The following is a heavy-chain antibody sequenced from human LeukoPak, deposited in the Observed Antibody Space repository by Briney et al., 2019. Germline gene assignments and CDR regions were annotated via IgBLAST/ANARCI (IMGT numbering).Heavy chain of an antibody. CDR2: INHRGST. D-gene: IGHD6-25*01. V-gene: IGHV4-34*01. Sequence: PSETLSLTCAVYGGSFSGYYRSWIRQPPGKGLEWIGEINHRGSTNYNPSLKSRVTISVDASRNQFSLKLTSVTAADTAVFYCARGLDSSGDYWGQGTLVTVS. CDR1: GGSFSGYY. CDR3: ARGLDSSGDY. J-gene: IGHJ4*02.